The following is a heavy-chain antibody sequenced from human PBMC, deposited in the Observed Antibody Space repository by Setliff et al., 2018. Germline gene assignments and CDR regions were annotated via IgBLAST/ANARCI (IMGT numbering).Heavy chain of an antibody. J-gene: IGHJ4*02. CDR3: VNSYRGYDDYPDY. CDR1: GFTFSSYW. CDR2: INQDGSEK. D-gene: IGHD3-16*02. V-gene: IGHV3-7*03. Sequence: PGGSLRLSCAASGFTFSSYWMSWVRQAPGKGLEWVANINQDGSEKYYGGSVKGRFTISRDNAKNSLYLQMNSLRVEDTAVYYCVNSYRGYDDYPDYWGQGTLVTVSS.